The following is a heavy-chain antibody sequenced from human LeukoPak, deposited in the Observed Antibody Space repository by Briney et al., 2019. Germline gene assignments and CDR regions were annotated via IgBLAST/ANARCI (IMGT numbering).Heavy chain of an antibody. CDR3: ARGSVGYCSSTSCLEYFQH. J-gene: IGHJ1*01. V-gene: IGHV1-69*04. CDR2: IIPILGIA. D-gene: IGHD2-2*01. CDR1: GGTFSSYA. Sequence: SVKVSCKASGGTFSSYAISWVRQAPGQGLEWMGRIIPILGIANYAQKFQGRVTITTDESTSTAYMELSSLRSEDTAVYYCARGSVGYCSSTSCLEYFQHWGQGTLVTVSS.